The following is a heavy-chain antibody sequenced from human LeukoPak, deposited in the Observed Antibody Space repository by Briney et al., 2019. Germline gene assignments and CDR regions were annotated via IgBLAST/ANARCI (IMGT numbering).Heavy chain of an antibody. D-gene: IGHD3-3*01. CDR2: IYYSGST. J-gene: IGHJ4*02. CDR3: ARRITASHFDY. V-gene: IGHV4-39*01. Sequence: SETLSLTCTVSGGSISSSSYYWGWIRQPPGKGLEWIGSIYYSGSTYYNPSLKSRVTISVDTSKNQFSLKLGSVTAADTAVYYCARRITASHFDYWGQGTLVTVSS. CDR1: GGSISSSSYY.